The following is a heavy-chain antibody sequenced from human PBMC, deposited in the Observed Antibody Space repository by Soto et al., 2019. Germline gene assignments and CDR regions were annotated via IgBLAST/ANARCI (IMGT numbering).Heavy chain of an antibody. Sequence: EVQLVESGEGLVQPGGSLRLSCVASGFTFSDYWMHWVRQAPGKGLVWVSRIKFDGGITSHADSVKGRFTISRDNARNTVHLQMNSLRAEDTGVYYCARGVRNYYGVDVWGQGTTVTVSS. CDR2: IKFDGGIT. CDR3: ARGVRNYYGVDV. V-gene: IGHV3-74*01. D-gene: IGHD2-2*01. J-gene: IGHJ6*02. CDR1: GFTFSDYW.